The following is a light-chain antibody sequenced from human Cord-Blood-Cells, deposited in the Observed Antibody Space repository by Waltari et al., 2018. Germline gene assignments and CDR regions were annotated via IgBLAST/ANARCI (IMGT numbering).Light chain of an antibody. J-gene: IGLJ1*01. CDR2: EVS. Sequence: QSALTQPASVSGSPGQSITISCTGTSSDVGGYNYVSWYQQHPGKATKLMIYEVSNRPSGVSNRFSGSKSGNTASLTISGLQAEDEADYYCSSYTSSSTSLYVFGTGTKVTVL. CDR3: SSYTSSSTSLYV. CDR1: SSDVGGYNY. V-gene: IGLV2-14*01.